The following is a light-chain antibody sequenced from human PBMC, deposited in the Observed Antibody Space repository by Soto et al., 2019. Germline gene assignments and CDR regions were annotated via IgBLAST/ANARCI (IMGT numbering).Light chain of an antibody. Sequence: DIQMTQSPSTLSASVGDRVTITCRASQSINSWLAWYQQKPGKAPKLLIYDASTLESGVPSRFSGSGSGTEFTLTISSLQPDDFATYFCQQYNSLVTFGRGTKLEIK. CDR3: QQYNSLVT. J-gene: IGKJ2*01. CDR1: QSINSW. V-gene: IGKV1-5*01. CDR2: DAS.